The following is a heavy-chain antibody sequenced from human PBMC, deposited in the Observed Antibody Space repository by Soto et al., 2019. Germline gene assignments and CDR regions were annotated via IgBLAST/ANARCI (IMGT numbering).Heavy chain of an antibody. Sequence: QVQLVQSGAEVKKPGASVKVSCKASGYTFTSYAMHWVRQAPGQRLEWMGWINAGNGNTKYSQKFQGRDTITRDTSASTAYMELSSLRSEDTAVYYCARGGRVLAIYYFDYWGQGTLVTVSS. CDR3: ARGGRVLAIYYFDY. CDR2: INAGNGNT. J-gene: IGHJ4*02. CDR1: GYTFTSYA. V-gene: IGHV1-3*01.